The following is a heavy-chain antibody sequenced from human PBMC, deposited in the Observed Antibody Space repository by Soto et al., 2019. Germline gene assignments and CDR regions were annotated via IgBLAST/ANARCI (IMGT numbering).Heavy chain of an antibody. J-gene: IGHJ5*02. CDR1: GGSISSGGYS. CDR2: IYYSGST. Sequence: QVQLQESGPGLVKPSQTLSLTCTVSGGSISSGGYSWGWIRQHPGKGLEWIGYIYYSGSTYYNPSLKSRVTISVDTSKNQFSLKLSSVTAADTAVYYCARVKKYWDSSGNWFDPWGQGTLVTVSS. D-gene: IGHD3-22*01. V-gene: IGHV4-31*03. CDR3: ARVKKYWDSSGNWFDP.